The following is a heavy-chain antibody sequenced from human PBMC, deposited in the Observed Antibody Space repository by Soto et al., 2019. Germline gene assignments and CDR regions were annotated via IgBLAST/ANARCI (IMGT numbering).Heavy chain of an antibody. CDR3: ARDHHRYSGYDYVDY. Sequence: QVQLVESGGGLVKPGGSLRISCVASGFTFSDYYMSWIRQVPGKGLEWVSYISSSSSYTNYADSVKGRFTISRDNAKNSLYLQMNSLRAEDTAVYYCARDHHRYSGYDYVDYWGQGTLVTVSS. J-gene: IGHJ4*02. D-gene: IGHD5-12*01. V-gene: IGHV3-11*05. CDR1: GFTFSDYY. CDR2: ISSSSSYT.